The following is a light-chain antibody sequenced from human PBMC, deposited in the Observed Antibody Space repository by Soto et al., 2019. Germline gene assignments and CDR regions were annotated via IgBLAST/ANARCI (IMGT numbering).Light chain of an antibody. CDR1: QSVCSN. CDR3: QQYNNWPRT. Sequence: EIVMTQSPAPLSVSPGERATLSCRASQSVCSNLAWYQQKPGQAPRLLIYGASTRATGIPARFSGSGSGTELTLTISSLQSEDFAVYYCQQYNNWPRTFGQGTKLEIK. CDR2: GAS. J-gene: IGKJ2*01. V-gene: IGKV3-15*01.